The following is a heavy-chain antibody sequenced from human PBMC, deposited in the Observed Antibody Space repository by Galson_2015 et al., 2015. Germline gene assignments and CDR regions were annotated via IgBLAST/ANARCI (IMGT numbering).Heavy chain of an antibody. Sequence: SVKVSCKASGFTFISSAVQWVRQARGQRLEWIGWIVVGSGNTNYAQKFQERVTITRDMSTSTAYMELSSLRSEDTAVYYCAAPARDAAMVYDAFDIWGQGTMVTVSS. J-gene: IGHJ3*02. D-gene: IGHD5-18*01. CDR1: GFTFISSA. V-gene: IGHV1-58*01. CDR3: AAPARDAAMVYDAFDI. CDR2: IVVGSGNT.